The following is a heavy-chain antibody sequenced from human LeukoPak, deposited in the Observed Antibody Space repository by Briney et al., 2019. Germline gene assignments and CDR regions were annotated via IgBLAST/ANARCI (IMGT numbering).Heavy chain of an antibody. CDR2: IYYSGST. CDR1: GGSVSSGSYY. CDR3: ARSTNFEAFDI. D-gene: IGHD4/OR15-4a*01. V-gene: IGHV4-61*01. Sequence: SETLSLTCSVSGGSVSSGSYYYSWIRQPPGKGLEWIGCIYYSGSTNYNPSLKGRVTISLDTSKNQFSLNLRSVTTADTAVYYCARSTNFEAFDIWGQGTMVTVSS. J-gene: IGHJ3*02.